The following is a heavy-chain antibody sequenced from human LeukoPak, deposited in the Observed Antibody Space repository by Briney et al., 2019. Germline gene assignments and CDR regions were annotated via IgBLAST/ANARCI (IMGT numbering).Heavy chain of an antibody. V-gene: IGHV1-2*02. J-gene: IGHJ1*01. Sequence: ASVTVSCKASGYTFTGYYMHWVRQAPGQGLEWMGWINPNSGGTNYAQKFQGRVTMTRDTSISTAYMELSRLRSDDTAVYYCARAVITVTAEYFQHWGQGTLVTVSS. CDR1: GYTFTGYY. CDR2: INPNSGGT. D-gene: IGHD4-11*01. CDR3: ARAVITVTAEYFQH.